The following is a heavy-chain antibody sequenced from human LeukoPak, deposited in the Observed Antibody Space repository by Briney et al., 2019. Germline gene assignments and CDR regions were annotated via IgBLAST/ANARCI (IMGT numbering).Heavy chain of an antibody. J-gene: IGHJ4*02. CDR2: ISAYNGNT. CDR1: GYTFTSYG. D-gene: IGHD3-3*01. CDR3: ARAGHYDFWSGYDY. Sequence: ASVKVSCKASGYTFTSYGISWVRQAPGQGLEWMGWISAYNGNTNYAQKLQGRVTMTTDTSTSTACMELRSLRSDDTAVYYCARAGHYDFWSGYDYWGQGTLVTVSS. V-gene: IGHV1-18*01.